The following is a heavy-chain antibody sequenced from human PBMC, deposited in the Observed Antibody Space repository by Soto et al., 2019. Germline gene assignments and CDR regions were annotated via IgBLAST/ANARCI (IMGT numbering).Heavy chain of an antibody. CDR1: GFTFSSYA. D-gene: IGHD3-22*01. V-gene: IGHV3-23*01. Sequence: EVQLLESGGGLVQPGGSVRLSCAASGFTFSSYAMSWVRQAPGKGLEWVSAVSGSGGTTYYADSVKGWFTISRYNSKNTVYLQMNSLRVEDTAVYYCAKWYYYDSRPRKYFDYWGQGTLVIVSS. CDR2: VSGSGGTT. J-gene: IGHJ4*02. CDR3: AKWYYYDSRPRKYFDY.